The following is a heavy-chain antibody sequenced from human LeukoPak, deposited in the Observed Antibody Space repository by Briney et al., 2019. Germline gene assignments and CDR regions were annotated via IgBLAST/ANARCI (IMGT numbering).Heavy chain of an antibody. Sequence: SETLSLTCTVSGGSISSYYWSWIRQPPGKGLEWIGYIYYSGSTNYNPSLKSRVTISVDTSKNQFSLKLSSVTAADTAVYYCVRALTRYCSSTSCYFWFDPWGQGTLVTVSS. J-gene: IGHJ5*02. V-gene: IGHV4-59*01. D-gene: IGHD2-2*01. CDR1: GGSISSYY. CDR2: IYYSGST. CDR3: VRALTRYCSSTSCYFWFDP.